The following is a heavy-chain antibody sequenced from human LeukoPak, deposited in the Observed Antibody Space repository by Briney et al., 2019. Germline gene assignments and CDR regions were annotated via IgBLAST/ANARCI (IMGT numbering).Heavy chain of an antibody. CDR3: AKVSRYCSSTSCSHYYYYYGMDV. CDR1: GFTFSSYG. J-gene: IGHJ6*02. CDR2: ISYDGSNK. D-gene: IGHD2-2*01. V-gene: IGHV3-30*18. Sequence: GGSLRLSCAASGFTFSSYGIHWVRQAPGKGLEWVAVISYDGSNKYYADSVKGRFTISRDNSKNTLYLQMNGLRAEDTAVYYCAKVSRYCSSTSCSHYYYYYGMDVWGQGTTVTVSS.